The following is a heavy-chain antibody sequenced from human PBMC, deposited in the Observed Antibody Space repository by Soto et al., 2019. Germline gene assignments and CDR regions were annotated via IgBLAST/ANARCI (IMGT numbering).Heavy chain of an antibody. Sequence: QLVQSGAEVKKPGSSVKVSCKASGDTFSNFAVSWVRQAPGQGLEWMGGIILFFGPANYAQKFQGRVTNTADETTNSAYMEMSSLRSEDTTLYYCASRYKGGYNDDNFYYDCGLDGWGQGTTVTVSS. CDR2: IILFFGPA. CDR3: ASRYKGGYNDDNFYYDCGLDG. CDR1: GDTFSNFA. V-gene: IGHV1-69*01. D-gene: IGHD5-18*01. J-gene: IGHJ6*02.